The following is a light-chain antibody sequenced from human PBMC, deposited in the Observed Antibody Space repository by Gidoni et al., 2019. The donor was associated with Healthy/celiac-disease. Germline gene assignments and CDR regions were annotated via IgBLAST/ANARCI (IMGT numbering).Light chain of an antibody. CDR3: QQRSNWPLT. Sequence: MVLPSSPATPSLSRGESAPLSCTASKSVSSYLAWYQQKPGQAPRLLIYVASNRATGIPARFSGSGSGTDFTLTISSLEPEDFAVYYCQQRSNWPLTFGEGTKVEIK. CDR1: KSVSSY. CDR2: VAS. V-gene: IGKV3-11*01. J-gene: IGKJ4*01.